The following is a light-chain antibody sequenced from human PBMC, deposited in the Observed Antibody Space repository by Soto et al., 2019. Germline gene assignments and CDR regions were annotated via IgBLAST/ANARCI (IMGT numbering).Light chain of an antibody. CDR2: LNRDGRH. CDR3: QTGGTGIVV. V-gene: IGLV4-69*01. CDR1: SGHSSYA. J-gene: IGLJ2*01. Sequence: QLVLTQSPSASASLGASVTLTCTLSSGHSSYAIAWHQQQPEKGPRYLMKLNRDGRHRKGDGIPDRFSVSSSGAERDLTVSCHQSEDEADYYCQTGGTGIVVFGGGTKLTVL.